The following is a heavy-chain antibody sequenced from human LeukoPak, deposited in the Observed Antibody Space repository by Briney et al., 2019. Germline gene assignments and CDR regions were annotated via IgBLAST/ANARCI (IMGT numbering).Heavy chain of an antibody. CDR2: MNVNSGNA. Sequence: ASVKVSCKASGYTFTSYEINWVRQATGQGLEWMGWMNVNSGNAGYAQNFQGRVTMTRDTSISTAYMELSSLRSEDTAMYYCAIEYSYDTSGYKFDFWGQGTLVTVSS. D-gene: IGHD3-22*01. J-gene: IGHJ4*02. V-gene: IGHV1-8*01. CDR1: GYTFTSYE. CDR3: AIEYSYDTSGYKFDF.